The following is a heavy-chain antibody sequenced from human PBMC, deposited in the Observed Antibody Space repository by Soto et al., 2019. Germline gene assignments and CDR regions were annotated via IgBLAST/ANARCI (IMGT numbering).Heavy chain of an antibody. V-gene: IGHV1-2*04. CDR2: INPTSGDT. Sequence: ASVKVSCKASGFTFSDYFMHWVRQAPGQGLEWMGWINPTSGDTNYAQKFQGWVTMTRDTSISTAYMELSRLRSDDTAVYYCARVGGSSELNYGMDVWGQGTKVTVSS. CDR3: ARVGGSSELNYGMDV. CDR1: GFTFSDYF. D-gene: IGHD6-6*01. J-gene: IGHJ6*02.